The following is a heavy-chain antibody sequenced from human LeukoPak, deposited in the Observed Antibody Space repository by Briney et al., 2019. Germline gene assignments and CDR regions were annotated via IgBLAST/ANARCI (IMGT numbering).Heavy chain of an antibody. CDR1: GGSISSYY. CDR3: ARQREYCSSTSCLDAFDI. CDR2: IYYSGST. V-gene: IGHV4-59*01. J-gene: IGHJ3*02. D-gene: IGHD2-2*01. Sequence: SETLSLTCTVSGGSISSYYWSWIRQPPGKGLEWIGYIYYSGSTNYNPSLKSRVTISVDTSKNQFSLKLSSVTAADTAVYYCARQREYCSSTSCLDAFDIWGQGTMVTVSS.